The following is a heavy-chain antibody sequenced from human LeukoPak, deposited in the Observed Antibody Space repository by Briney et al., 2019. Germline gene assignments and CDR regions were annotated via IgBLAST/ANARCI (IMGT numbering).Heavy chain of an antibody. D-gene: IGHD3-10*01. J-gene: IGHJ4*02. V-gene: IGHV3-23*01. CDR1: GFTFSSYG. Sequence: GGSLRLSCAASGFTFSSYGMSWVRQAPGKGLEWVSAISTDAGETHYADSVKGRFTISRDNSKNTVSLQMSSLRAEDTALYYCAKGSGNGYGSGPFDYWGQGTLVTVSS. CDR2: ISTDAGET. CDR3: AKGSGNGYGSGPFDY.